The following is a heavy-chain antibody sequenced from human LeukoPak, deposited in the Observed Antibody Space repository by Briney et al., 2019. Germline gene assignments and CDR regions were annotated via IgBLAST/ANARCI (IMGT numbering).Heavy chain of an antibody. Sequence: GGSLRLSCAASGFPFSSYIMNWVRQAPGKGLEWVSSISTTSTYIYYADSVKGRFTISRDNAKNSLYLQMNSLRAEDTAVYYCARGGTMTTADYWGQGTLVTVSS. CDR1: GFPFSSYI. J-gene: IGHJ4*02. CDR2: ISTTSTYI. CDR3: ARGGTMTTADY. V-gene: IGHV3-21*01. D-gene: IGHD4-17*01.